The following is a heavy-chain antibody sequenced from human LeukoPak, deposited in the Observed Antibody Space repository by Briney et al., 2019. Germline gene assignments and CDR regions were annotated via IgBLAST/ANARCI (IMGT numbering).Heavy chain of an antibody. CDR3: AGGWEWEPNDS. CDR2: INPSGGST. V-gene: IGHV1-46*01. D-gene: IGHD1-26*01. J-gene: IGHJ4*02. Sequence: ASVKVSCKASGYTFTGYYIHWVRQAPGQGLEWMGIINPSGGSTSYAQKFQGRVTMTRDMSTSTVYMELSSLRSEDTAVYYCAGGWEWEPNDSWGQGTLVTVSS. CDR1: GYTFTGYY.